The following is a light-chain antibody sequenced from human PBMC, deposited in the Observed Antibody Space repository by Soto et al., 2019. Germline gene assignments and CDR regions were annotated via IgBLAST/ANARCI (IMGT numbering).Light chain of an antibody. CDR2: AAS. V-gene: IGKV3-15*01. CDR3: QQYNSWTSIT. Sequence: EILLTQSPATLSVSPGERATLSCRSSQSVNRNLGWYQQKPGQAPRLLIFAASTRAPGIPARFSGSGSGTDFTLTISELQSEDFAVYYCQQYNSWTSITYGQGTRLEVK. CDR1: QSVNRN. J-gene: IGKJ5*01.